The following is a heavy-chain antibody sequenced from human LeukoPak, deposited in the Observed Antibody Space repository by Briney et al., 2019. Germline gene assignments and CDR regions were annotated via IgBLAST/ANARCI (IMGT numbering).Heavy chain of an antibody. J-gene: IGHJ4*02. D-gene: IGHD1-14*01. Sequence: GGSLRLSCAASGFTFSNYWLTWVRQAPGQGLEWVANIKQDGSEKHYVDSVKGRFTISRDNAKNSLYLQMNSLRAEDTAVYYCARDRQTAYWGQGTLVTVSS. CDR1: GFTFSNYW. V-gene: IGHV3-7*01. CDR3: ARDRQTAY. CDR2: IKQDGSEK.